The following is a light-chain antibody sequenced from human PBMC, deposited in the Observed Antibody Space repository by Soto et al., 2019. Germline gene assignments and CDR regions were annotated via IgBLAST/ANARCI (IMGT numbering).Light chain of an antibody. CDR2: EVT. CDR1: SSDVGGYNY. Sequence: QSAPTQPASVSGSPGQSITISCTGTSSDVGGYNYVSWYQQHPGKAPKVMIYEVTNRPSGVSNRFSGSKSGNTASLTISGLQAEDEADYHCSSFTSSHTWVFGGGTKLTVL. CDR3: SSFTSSHTWV. J-gene: IGLJ3*02. V-gene: IGLV2-14*01.